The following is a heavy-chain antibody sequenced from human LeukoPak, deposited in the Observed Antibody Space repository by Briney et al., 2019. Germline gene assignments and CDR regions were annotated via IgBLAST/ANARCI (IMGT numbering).Heavy chain of an antibody. CDR1: GYTFTSYG. CDR3: ARAIAVAGYYYYGMDV. Sequence: ASVKVSCKASGYTFTSYGISWVRQAPGQGLEWMGWISAYNGNTNYAQKLQGRVTMTTDTSTSTAYVELRSLRSDDTAVYYCARAIAVAGYYYYGMDVWGQGTTVTVSS. V-gene: IGHV1-18*01. J-gene: IGHJ6*02. D-gene: IGHD6-19*01. CDR2: ISAYNGNT.